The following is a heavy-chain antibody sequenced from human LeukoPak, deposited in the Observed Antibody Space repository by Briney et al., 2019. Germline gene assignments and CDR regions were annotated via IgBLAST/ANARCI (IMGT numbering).Heavy chain of an antibody. CDR2: ISYDGSNK. D-gene: IGHD3-9*01. CDR1: GFTFSSYA. CDR3: ARSPGRYSEAWFDP. V-gene: IGHV3-30*04. Sequence: QPGGSLRLSCAASGFTFSSYAMHWVRQAPGKGLEWVAVISYDGSNKYYADSVKGRFTISRDNSKNTLYLQMNSLRAEDTAVYYCARSPGRYSEAWFDPWGQGTLVTVSS. J-gene: IGHJ5*02.